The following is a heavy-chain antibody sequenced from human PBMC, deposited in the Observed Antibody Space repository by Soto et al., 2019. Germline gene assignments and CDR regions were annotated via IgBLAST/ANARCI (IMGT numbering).Heavy chain of an antibody. V-gene: IGHV4-31*03. CDR3: ARFSAELSFLN. CDR1: GDSINNAAYY. D-gene: IGHD3-16*02. CDR2: IYYSGIT. Sequence: QVQLQESGPGLVNPSQTLSLTCTVSGDSINNAAYYWSGSRQHPARGLECIGYIYYSGITYYCPSFKSRLSMSVDTSENQFSLKLTSVTAADTAVYYCARFSAELSFLNWGQGTLVTVSS. J-gene: IGHJ4*02.